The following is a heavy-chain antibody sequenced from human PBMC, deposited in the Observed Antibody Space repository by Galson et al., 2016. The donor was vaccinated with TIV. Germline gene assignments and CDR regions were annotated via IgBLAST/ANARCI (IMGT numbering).Heavy chain of an antibody. CDR2: IIPIAGIS. Sequence: SVKVSCKASGGTLSNDPITWVRQAPGQGLEWMGGIIPIAGISDNSLKFQGRVSITADVSTNTVYMELNSLRSEDTAVFYCARLTPCGGDCYYFDRWGQGTLVTVSS. CDR1: GGTLSNDP. V-gene: IGHV1-69*10. D-gene: IGHD2-21*02. J-gene: IGHJ4*02. CDR3: ARLTPCGGDCYYFDR.